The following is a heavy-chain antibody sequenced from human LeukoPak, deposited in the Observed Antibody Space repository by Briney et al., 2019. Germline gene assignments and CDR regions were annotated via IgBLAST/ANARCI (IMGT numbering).Heavy chain of an antibody. Sequence: GGSLRLSCAASGFTFSTYGMNWVRQAPGKGLEWVSAISSSSTYIYYADSVKGRFNISRDNSKSTLFLQMNSLRVEDTAVYYCARGGIAVAGDDLWGQGTLVTVSA. CDR3: ARGGIAVAGDDL. J-gene: IGHJ5*02. CDR2: ISSSSTYI. V-gene: IGHV3-21*01. CDR1: GFTFSTYG. D-gene: IGHD6-19*01.